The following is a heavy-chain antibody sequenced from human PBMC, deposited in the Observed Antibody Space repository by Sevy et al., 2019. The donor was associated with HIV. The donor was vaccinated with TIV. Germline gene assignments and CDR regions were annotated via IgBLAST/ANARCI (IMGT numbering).Heavy chain of an antibody. V-gene: IGHV3-11*01. J-gene: IGHJ3*02. CDR2: ISSSGSTI. Sequence: GESLKISCAASGFTFSDYYMSWIRQAPGKGLEWVSYISSSGSTIYYADSVKGRFTISRDNANNSLYLQMNSLRAEDTAVYYCARGTYYDFWSAPYAFDIWGQGTMVTVSS. CDR3: ARGTYYDFWSAPYAFDI. CDR1: GFTFSDYY. D-gene: IGHD3-3*01.